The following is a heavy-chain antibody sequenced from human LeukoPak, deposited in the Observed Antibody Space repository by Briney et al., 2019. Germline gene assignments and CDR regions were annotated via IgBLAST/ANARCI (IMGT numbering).Heavy chain of an antibody. J-gene: IGHJ3*02. D-gene: IGHD3-22*01. V-gene: IGHV3-49*03. CDR3: TTGHYYDSSGYYYDAFDI. CDR2: IRSKAYGGTT. Sequence: GGSLRLSCTASGFTFGDYAMSWFRQAPGKGLEWVGFIRSKAYGGTTEYAASVKGRFTISRDYSKSIAYLQMNSLKTEDTAVYYCTTGHYYDSSGYYYDAFDIWGQGTMVTVSS. CDR1: GFTFGDYA.